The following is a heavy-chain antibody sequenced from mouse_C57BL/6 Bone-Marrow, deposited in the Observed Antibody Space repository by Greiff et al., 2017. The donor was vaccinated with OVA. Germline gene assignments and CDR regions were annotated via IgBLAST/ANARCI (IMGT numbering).Heavy chain of an antibody. CDR1: GYAFSSSW. V-gene: IGHV1-82*01. J-gene: IGHJ3*01. CDR3: ANLYEGYYPAWVAY. D-gene: IGHD2-3*01. Sequence: VKLMESGPELVKPGASVKISCKASGYAFSSSWMNWVKQRPGKGLEWIGRIYPGDGDTNYNGKFKGKATLTADKSSSTAYMQLSSLTSEDSAVYFCANLYEGYYPAWVAYWGQGTLVTVSA. CDR2: IYPGDGDT.